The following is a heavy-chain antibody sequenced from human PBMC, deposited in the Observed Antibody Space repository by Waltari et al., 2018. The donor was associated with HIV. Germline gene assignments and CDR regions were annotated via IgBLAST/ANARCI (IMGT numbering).Heavy chain of an antibody. D-gene: IGHD2-15*01. CDR1: AGAIRRYY. CDR2: IYYSGST. CDR3: ARDREGYPDY. V-gene: IGHV4-59*01. J-gene: IGHJ4*02. Sequence: QVQLQESGPGLVKPSETLSLPCTVPAGAIRRYYQHWIRQPPGKGLEWIGYIYYSGSTNYNPSLKSRVTISVDTSKNQFSLKLSSVTAADTAVYYCARDREGYPDYWGQGTLVTVSS.